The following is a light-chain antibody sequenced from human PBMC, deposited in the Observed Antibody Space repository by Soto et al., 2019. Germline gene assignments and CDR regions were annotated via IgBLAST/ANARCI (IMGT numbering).Light chain of an antibody. CDR1: QGISTY. CDR3: QKYNSAPHT. V-gene: IGKV1-27*01. J-gene: IGKJ2*01. CDR2: AAS. Sequence: DIQMTQSPSSLSASVGDRVTITCRASQGISTYLAWYQQKPGKVPKLLIYAASTLQSGVPSRFSGSGSGTDFTLTISSLQPEDVATYYCQKYNSAPHTFGQWTKLEIK.